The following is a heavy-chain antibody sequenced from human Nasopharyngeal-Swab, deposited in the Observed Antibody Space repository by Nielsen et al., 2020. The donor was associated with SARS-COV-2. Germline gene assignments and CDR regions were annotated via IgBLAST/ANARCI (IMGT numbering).Heavy chain of an antibody. CDR1: GGSISSSSYY. V-gene: IGHV4-39*07. CDR3: VGSSWYGDYYYYYGMDV. D-gene: IGHD6-13*01. Sequence: SETLPLNCTGSGGSISSSSYYWGWIRQPPGKGLEWIGSIYYSGSTYYNPSLKSRVTISVDTSKNQFSLKLSSVTAADTAVYYCVGSSWYGDYYYYYGMDVWCQGTAVTVSS. CDR2: IYYSGST. J-gene: IGHJ6*02.